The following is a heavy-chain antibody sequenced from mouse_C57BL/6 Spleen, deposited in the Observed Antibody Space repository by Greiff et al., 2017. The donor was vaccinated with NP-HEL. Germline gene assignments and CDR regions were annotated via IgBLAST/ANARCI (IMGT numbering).Heavy chain of an antibody. D-gene: IGHD1-1*01. J-gene: IGHJ4*01. CDR1: GFSLSTSGMG. CDR3: ARSPITTVVATGYYAMDY. V-gene: IGHV8-12*01. CDR2: IYWDDDK. Sequence: QVTLKVSGPGILQSSQTLSLTCSFSGFSLSTSGMGVSWIRQPSGKGLEWLAHIYWDDDKRYNPSLKSRLTISKDTSRNQVFLKITSVDTADTATYYCARSPITTVVATGYYAMDYWGQGTSVTVSS.